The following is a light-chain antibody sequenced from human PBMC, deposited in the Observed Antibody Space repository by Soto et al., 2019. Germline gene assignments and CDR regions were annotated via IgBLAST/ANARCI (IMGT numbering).Light chain of an antibody. CDR3: QSHDSSVSRSV. CDR2: GNS. V-gene: IGLV1-40*01. J-gene: IGLJ2*01. Sequence: QSVLTQPPSVSGAPGQRVTISCTGSSSNIGAGYDVHWYQQLPGTAPKLLIYGNSNRPSGVPDRFSGSKSGTSASLAITGLQAEDEADYYCQSHDSSVSRSVFGGGTKLTVL. CDR1: SSNIGAGYD.